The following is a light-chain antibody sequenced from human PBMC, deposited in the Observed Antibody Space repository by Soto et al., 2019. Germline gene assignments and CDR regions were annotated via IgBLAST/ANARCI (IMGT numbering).Light chain of an antibody. J-gene: IGLJ1*01. CDR1: SSDVGGYDY. V-gene: IGLV2-14*01. CDR2: EVS. CDR3: FSFTTDWTHV. Sequence: QSVLTQPASVSGSPGQSITISCTGTSSDVGGYDYVSWYQLHPGKAPKLMVFEVSNRPSGVSNRFSGSKSGTAASLTISGLQTEDEADYFCFSFTTDWTHVFGTGTKGTVL.